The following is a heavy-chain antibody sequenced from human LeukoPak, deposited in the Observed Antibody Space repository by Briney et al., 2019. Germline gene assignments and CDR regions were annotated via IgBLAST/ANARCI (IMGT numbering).Heavy chain of an antibody. D-gene: IGHD2-8*01. CDR1: GFTFDDYA. J-gene: IGHJ3*02. CDR3: AKVSNGVATGAFDI. Sequence: GGSLRLSCAASGFTFDDYAMHWVRQAPGKGLEWVSGISWNSGSIGYADSVKGRFTIFRDNAKNSLYLQMNSLRAEDMALYYCAKVSNGVATGAFDIWGQGTMVTVSS. CDR2: ISWNSGSI. V-gene: IGHV3-9*03.